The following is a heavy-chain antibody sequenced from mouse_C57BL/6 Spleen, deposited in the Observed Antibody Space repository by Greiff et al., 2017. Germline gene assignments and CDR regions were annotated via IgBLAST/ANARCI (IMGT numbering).Heavy chain of an antibody. V-gene: IGHV1-15*01. CDR2: IDPETGGT. J-gene: IGHJ3*01. Sequence: QVQLQQSGAELVRPGASVTLSCKASGYTFTDYEMHWVKQTPVHGLEWIGAIDPETGGTAYNQKFKGKALLAADKSSSTAYMELRSLTSEDSAVYYCTRSIAYWGQGTLVTVSA. CDR1: GYTFTDYE. CDR3: TRSIAY.